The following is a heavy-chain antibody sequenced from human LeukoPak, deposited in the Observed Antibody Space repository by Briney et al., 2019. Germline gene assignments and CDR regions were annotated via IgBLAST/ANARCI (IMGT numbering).Heavy chain of an antibody. CDR3: ARDSGYCDTTACTDYFDL. CDR2: IYHSGTT. D-gene: IGHD2/OR15-2a*01. Sequence: SETLSLTCSVSGASISSSDYYWGWIRQPPGKGLEWIGYIYHSGTTSYNPSLKSRVTISLNTSKNQFSLRLSSVTAADTAVYFCARDSGYCDTTACTDYFDLWGQGTLVAVST. CDR1: GASISSSDYY. V-gene: IGHV4-61*08. J-gene: IGHJ4*02.